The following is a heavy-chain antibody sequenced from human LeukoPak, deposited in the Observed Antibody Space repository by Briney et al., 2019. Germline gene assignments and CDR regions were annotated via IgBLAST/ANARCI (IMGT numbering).Heavy chain of an antibody. V-gene: IGHV3-21*01. J-gene: IGHJ4*02. CDR2: ISSSSSYI. D-gene: IGHD6-19*01. Sequence: GGSLRLSCAASGFTFSSYSMNWVRQAPGKGLKWVSSISSSSSYIYYADSVKGRFTISRDNAKNSLYLQMNSLRAEDTAVYYCARDLYSSGWFDYWGQGTLVTVSS. CDR1: GFTFSSYS. CDR3: ARDLYSSGWFDY.